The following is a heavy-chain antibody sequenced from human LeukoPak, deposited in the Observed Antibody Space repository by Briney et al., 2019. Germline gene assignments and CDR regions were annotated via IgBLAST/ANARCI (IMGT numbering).Heavy chain of an antibody. Sequence: GGSLRLSCAASGFIFSSYSMNWVRQAPGKGLEWVSYIRRNGSPTHYADSVKGRFTISRDNDKNSVYLQVTSLRVEDTAVYYCVRDPEALDYWGQGTLVTVSS. CDR3: VRDPEALDY. CDR2: IRRNGSPT. J-gene: IGHJ4*02. V-gene: IGHV3-48*04. CDR1: GFIFSSYS.